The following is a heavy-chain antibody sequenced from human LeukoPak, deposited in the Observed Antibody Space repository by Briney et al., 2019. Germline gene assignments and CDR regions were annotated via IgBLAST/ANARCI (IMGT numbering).Heavy chain of an antibody. Sequence: PGGSLRLSCAVSGFTVSSHGMHWVRQAPGKGLEWVAMISYDGDATYYGDSVKGRFTISRDNSKNTVYLQMNSLRAEDTAVYYCARDSLYYYDSSGYYYGYYYYGMDVWGQGTTVTVSS. D-gene: IGHD3-22*01. CDR1: GFTVSSHG. V-gene: IGHV3-30*03. J-gene: IGHJ6*02. CDR2: ISYDGDAT. CDR3: ARDSLYYYDSSGYYYGYYYYGMDV.